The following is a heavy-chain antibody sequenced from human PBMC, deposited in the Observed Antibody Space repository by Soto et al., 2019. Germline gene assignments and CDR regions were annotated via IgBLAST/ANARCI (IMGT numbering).Heavy chain of an antibody. Sequence: LVKVSCKASGGTFSSYAISWVRQAPGQGLEWMGGIIPIFGTANYAQKFQGRVTITADESTSTAYMELSSLRSEDTAVYYCAREGARLPRSYFYGMDVWGQVTTVPVSS. V-gene: IGHV1-69*13. CDR1: GGTFSSYA. J-gene: IGHJ6*02. D-gene: IGHD3-16*01. CDR2: IIPIFGTA. CDR3: AREGARLPRSYFYGMDV.